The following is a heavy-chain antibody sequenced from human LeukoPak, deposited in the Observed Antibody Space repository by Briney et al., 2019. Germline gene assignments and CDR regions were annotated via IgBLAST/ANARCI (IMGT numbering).Heavy chain of an antibody. Sequence: PSETLSLTCTVSGGSISSYYWSWVRQPPGKGLEWIGYIYYSGSTNYNPSLKSRVTISVATSKNQFSLKLSSVTAADTAVYYCARGDYDILTYYFDYWGQGTLVTVSS. V-gene: IGHV4-59*01. D-gene: IGHD3-9*01. CDR3: ARGDYDILTYYFDY. CDR2: IYYSGST. CDR1: GGSISSYY. J-gene: IGHJ4*02.